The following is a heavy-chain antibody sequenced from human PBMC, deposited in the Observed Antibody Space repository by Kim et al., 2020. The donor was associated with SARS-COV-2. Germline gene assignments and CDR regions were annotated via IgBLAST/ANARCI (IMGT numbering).Heavy chain of an antibody. CDR1: GGSISSGGYY. D-gene: IGHD2-8*01. J-gene: IGHJ6*02. CDR2: IYYSGST. V-gene: IGHV4-31*03. Sequence: SETLSLTCTVSGGSISSGGYYWSWIRQHPGKGLEWIGYIYYSGSTYYNPSLKSRVTISVDTSKNQFSLKLSSVTAADTAVYYCARVSCTNGVCLYYYYYYGMDVWGQGTTVTVSS. CDR3: ARVSCTNGVCLYYYYYYGMDV.